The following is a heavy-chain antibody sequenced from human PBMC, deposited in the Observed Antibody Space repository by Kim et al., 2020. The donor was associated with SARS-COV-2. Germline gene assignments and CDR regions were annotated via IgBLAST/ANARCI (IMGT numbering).Heavy chain of an antibody. CDR2: IYYSGST. J-gene: IGHJ5*02. V-gene: IGHV4-59*01. D-gene: IGHD4-17*01. Sequence: SETLSLTCTVSGGSISSYYWSWIRQPPGKGLEWIGYIYYSGSTNYNPSLKSRVTISVDTSKNQFSLKLSSVTAADTAVYYCARAPLDYGFDPWGQGTLVTVSS. CDR3: ARAPLDYGFDP. CDR1: GGSISSYY.